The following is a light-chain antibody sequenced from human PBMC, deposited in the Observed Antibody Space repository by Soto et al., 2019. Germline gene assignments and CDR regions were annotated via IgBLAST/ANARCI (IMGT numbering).Light chain of an antibody. CDR3: QQRNSWPPTFT. CDR2: DTS. Sequence: EIVLTQSPATLSFSPGERATLSCRASQSVGSFLAWYQQKPGQAPRLLIYDTSIRATGIPARFSGSGSGTDFTLTISSLEPEEFAGYYCQQRNSWPPTFTVGQGTRLEIK. V-gene: IGKV3-11*01. J-gene: IGKJ5*01. CDR1: QSVGSF.